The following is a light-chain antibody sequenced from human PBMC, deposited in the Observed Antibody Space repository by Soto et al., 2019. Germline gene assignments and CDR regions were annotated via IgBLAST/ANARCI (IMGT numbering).Light chain of an antibody. V-gene: IGKV1-39*01. CDR2: TSV. Sequence: IQMTQSPSSLSASVGDRVTITCRASQRITTYLNWYQQKPGEAPKLLISTSVTLQRGVPSRFSGSGSGTDFTLTITALRPEDFATYFGQQTYSTPYTFGQGTKLEIK. J-gene: IGKJ2*01. CDR1: QRITTY. CDR3: QQTYSTPYT.